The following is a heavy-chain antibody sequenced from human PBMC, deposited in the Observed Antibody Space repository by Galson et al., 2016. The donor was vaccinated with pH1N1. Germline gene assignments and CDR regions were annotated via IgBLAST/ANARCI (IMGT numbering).Heavy chain of an antibody. CDR3: ARGLAAVDGTIPYY. J-gene: IGHJ4*02. D-gene: IGHD6-19*01. Sequence: QAPGQGLEWMGRISPASGATNHAQKFQGRVTMTLDTSINTAYMELTTLRSDDTGVYYCARGLAAVDGTIPYYWGQGTLVTVSS. CDR2: ISPASGAT. V-gene: IGHV1-2*05.